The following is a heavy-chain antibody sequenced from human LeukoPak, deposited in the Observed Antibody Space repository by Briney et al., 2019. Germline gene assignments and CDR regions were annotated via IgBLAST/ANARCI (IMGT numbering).Heavy chain of an antibody. CDR3: ARSRAFNSGAFDP. J-gene: IGHJ5*02. Sequence: PSETLSLTCAVSGHSISSSDYYWGWIRQPPGKGLEWIGTIFHTGNTYYKSSLKSRVTISVDTSKNQFSLRLNSVTAADTAVYYCARSRAFNSGAFDPWGQGSLVTVSS. CDR1: GHSISSSDYY. CDR2: IFHTGNT. D-gene: IGHD1-26*01. V-gene: IGHV4-39*07.